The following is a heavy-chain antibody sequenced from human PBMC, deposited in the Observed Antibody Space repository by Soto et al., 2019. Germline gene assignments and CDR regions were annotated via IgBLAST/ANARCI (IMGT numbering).Heavy chain of an antibody. CDR3: ARDLDRHSNQP. CDR1: GFTVSRYY. D-gene: IGHD4-4*01. CDR2: IYSRGST. V-gene: IGHV3-53*01. J-gene: IGHJ1*01. Sequence: PGGSLRLSCAASGFTVSRYYMSWVRQAPGKGLEWVSVIYSRGSTSYADSVKGRFTISRDNSKNTVYLQMNSLRAEDTAMYYCARDLDRHSNQPWGQGTLVTVSS.